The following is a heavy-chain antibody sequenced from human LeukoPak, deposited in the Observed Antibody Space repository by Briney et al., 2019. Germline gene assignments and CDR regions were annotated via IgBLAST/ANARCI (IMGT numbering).Heavy chain of an antibody. CDR2: VYYSGST. D-gene: IGHD5-12*01. V-gene: IGHV4-59*01. Sequence: PSETLSLTCTVSGGSISSYYWSWIRQPPGKGLDWIGYVYYSGSTNYNPSLKSRVTISVDTSKNQFSLKLSSVTAADTALYYCARGRDGYKYHFDNWGQGTLVTVSS. CDR1: GGSISSYY. J-gene: IGHJ4*02. CDR3: ARGRDGYKYHFDN.